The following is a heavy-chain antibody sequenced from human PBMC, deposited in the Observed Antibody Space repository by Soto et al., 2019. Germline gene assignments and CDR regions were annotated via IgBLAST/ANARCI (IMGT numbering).Heavy chain of an antibody. CDR2: INPNSGGT. J-gene: IGHJ6*02. CDR1: GYTFTGYY. V-gene: IGHV1-2*02. CDR3: ARVDSGYCNPYGMDV. D-gene: IGHD6-13*01. Sequence: VASVKVSCKASGYTFTGYYMHWVRQAPGQGLEWMGWINPNSGGTNYAQKIQGRVTMTRDTSISTAYMELSRLRSHDTAVHFCARVDSGYCNPYGMDVWVQVSTVTVS.